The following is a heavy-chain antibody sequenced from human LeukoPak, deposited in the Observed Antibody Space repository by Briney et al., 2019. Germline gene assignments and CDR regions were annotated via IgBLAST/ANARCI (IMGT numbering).Heavy chain of an antibody. CDR3: ARDWLSGSFDAFDI. D-gene: IGHD6-19*01. Sequence: APVKVSCKASGYTFTGYYMHWVRQAPGQGLEWLGWINPNSGGTTYPQRFQGRATLTTDTSISTAYLELSRLTSDDTAVYYCARDWLSGSFDAFDIWGQGTMVTVFS. V-gene: IGHV1-2*02. CDR1: GYTFTGYY. J-gene: IGHJ3*02. CDR2: INPNSGGT.